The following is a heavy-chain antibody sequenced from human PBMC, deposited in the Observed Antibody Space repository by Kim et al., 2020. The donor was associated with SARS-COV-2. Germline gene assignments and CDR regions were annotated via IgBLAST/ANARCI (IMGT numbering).Heavy chain of an antibody. CDR2: ISAYNGNT. CDR3: ARGGDIVVVPAAMGGWYYGMDV. Sequence: ASVKVSCKASGYTFTSYGISWVRQAPGQGLEWMGWISAYNGNTNYAQKLQGRVTMTTDTSTSTAYMELRSLRSDDTAVYYCARGGDIVVVPAAMGGWYYGMDVWGQGTTVTVSS. V-gene: IGHV1-18*01. J-gene: IGHJ6*02. CDR1: GYTFTSYG. D-gene: IGHD2-2*01.